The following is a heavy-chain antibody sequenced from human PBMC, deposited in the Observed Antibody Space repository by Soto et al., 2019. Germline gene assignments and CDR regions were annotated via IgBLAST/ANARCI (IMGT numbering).Heavy chain of an antibody. CDR3: AREITMILDY. CDR2: IYYSGST. CDR1: GGSISSGGYY. Sequence: QVQLQESGPGLVKPSQTLSLTCTVSGGSISSGGYYWSWIRQHPGKGLEWIGYIYYSGSTYYNPSIKSRVTISVDTSKNQFALKLSSVTAADTAVYYCAREITMILDYWVQGTLVTVSS. J-gene: IGHJ4*02. D-gene: IGHD3-22*01. V-gene: IGHV4-31*03.